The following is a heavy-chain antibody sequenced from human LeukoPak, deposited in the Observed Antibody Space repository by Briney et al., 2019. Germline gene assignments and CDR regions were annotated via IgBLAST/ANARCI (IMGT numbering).Heavy chain of an antibody. J-gene: IGHJ1*01. Sequence: SETLSLTCTVSGYSISSGYYWGWIRQPPGKGLEWIGGIYHSGSTYYNPSLKSRVTISVDTSKNQFSLKLSSVTAADTAVYYCARDANYYGSGNHPDWGQGTLVTVSS. V-gene: IGHV4-38-2*02. D-gene: IGHD3-10*01. CDR3: ARDANYYGSGNHPD. CDR2: IYHSGST. CDR1: GYSISSGYY.